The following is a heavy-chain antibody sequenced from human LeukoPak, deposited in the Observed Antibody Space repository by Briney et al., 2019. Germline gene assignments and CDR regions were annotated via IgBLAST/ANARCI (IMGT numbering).Heavy chain of an antibody. Sequence: PGGSLRLSCAASGFTFSSYAMSWVRQAPGKGLEWVSAISGSGGSTYYADSVKGRFTISRDNSKNTLYLQMHGLRAEDTAVYYCNFRFINDYWGQGTLVTVSS. CDR2: ISGSGGST. D-gene: IGHD2/OR15-2a*01. V-gene: IGHV3-23*01. CDR1: GFTFSSYA. J-gene: IGHJ4*02. CDR3: NFRFINDY.